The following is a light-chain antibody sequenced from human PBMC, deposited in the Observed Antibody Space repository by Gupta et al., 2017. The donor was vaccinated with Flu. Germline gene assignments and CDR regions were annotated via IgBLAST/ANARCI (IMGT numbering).Light chain of an antibody. J-gene: IGLJ1*01. V-gene: IGLV2-14*01. CDR3: NSYTSNSSYV. CDR2: EVT. CDR1: SNDIGDYHS. Sequence: QSALTQPASVSGSPGQSVTISCTGTSNDIGDYHSVSWYQQHPGKAPTLMIYEVTRRPSGVSNRFSGSKSGNTASLTISGLQAEDEADYYCNSYTSNSSYVFGAGTKVTVL.